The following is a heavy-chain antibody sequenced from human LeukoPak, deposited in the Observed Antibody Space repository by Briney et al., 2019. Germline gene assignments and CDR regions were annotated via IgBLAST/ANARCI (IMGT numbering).Heavy chain of an antibody. J-gene: IGHJ4*02. CDR1: GFTFSNYF. D-gene: IGHD2-2*01. V-gene: IGHV3-7*03. Sequence: GGSLRLSCEASGFTFSNYFMTWVRQAPGKGLEWVANINQDGSENYYVDSVKGRFIISRDNARNSLYLQMNSLRAEDTAVYYCARAYLIDYWGQGTLVTVSS. CDR3: ARAYLIDY. CDR2: INQDGSEN.